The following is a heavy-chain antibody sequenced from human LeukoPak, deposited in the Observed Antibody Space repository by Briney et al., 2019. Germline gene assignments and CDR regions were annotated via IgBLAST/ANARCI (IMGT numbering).Heavy chain of an antibody. CDR1: GDSINSDYY. D-gene: IGHD3-10*01. V-gene: IGHV4-38-2*02. CDR3: AKSNGYGLVDI. J-gene: IGHJ3*02. CDR2: IFYSGST. Sequence: SETLSLTCIVSGDSINSDYYWGWIRQPPGKGLEWIGNIFYSGSTYYRPSLRSRVTISLDTSRNQFSLKLNSVTAADTAVYYCAKSNGYGLVDIWGQGTMVTVSS.